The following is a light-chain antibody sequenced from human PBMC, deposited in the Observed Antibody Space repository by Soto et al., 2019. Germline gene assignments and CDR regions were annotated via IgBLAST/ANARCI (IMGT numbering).Light chain of an antibody. J-gene: IGKJ5*01. CDR1: QSVDIS. Sequence: VLTQSPSTLSVSQCIRVILSCRASQSVDISLAWYQQKPGQAPRLLIYDASNRATGIPARFSGSGSGTDFTLTISSLEPEDFAVYYCQQRSDWRITFGQGTRLEIK. CDR2: DAS. V-gene: IGKV3-11*01. CDR3: QQRSDWRIT.